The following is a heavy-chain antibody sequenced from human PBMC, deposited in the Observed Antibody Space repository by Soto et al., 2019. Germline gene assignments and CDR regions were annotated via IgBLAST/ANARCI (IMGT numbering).Heavy chain of an antibody. CDR1: GFIFSAYS. J-gene: IGHJ6*02. V-gene: IGHV3-48*01. Sequence: GGSLRLSCAASGFIFSAYSINWVRRAPGKGLEWVSYISSRTNTIYYADSVQGRFTISRDDAKNSLSLQMNSLKTEDTAVYYCTTLGHYYDSSPLDVWGQGTTVTVSS. CDR3: TTLGHYYDSSPLDV. D-gene: IGHD3-22*01. CDR2: ISSRTNTI.